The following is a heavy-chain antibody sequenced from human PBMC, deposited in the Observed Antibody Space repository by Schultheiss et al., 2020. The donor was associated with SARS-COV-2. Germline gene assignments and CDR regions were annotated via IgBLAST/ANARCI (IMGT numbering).Heavy chain of an antibody. D-gene: IGHD5-24*01. CDR3: ARGVEMALDY. V-gene: IGHV3-30*03. Sequence: GGSLRLSCAASGFTFSSHGMHWVRQTPAKGLEWVAIVSYDGSDKDYADSVKGRFTISRDNSKNTLYLQMNSLRAEDTAVYYCARGVEMALDYWGQGTLVTVSS. CDR1: GFTFSSHG. J-gene: IGHJ4*02. CDR2: VSYDGSDK.